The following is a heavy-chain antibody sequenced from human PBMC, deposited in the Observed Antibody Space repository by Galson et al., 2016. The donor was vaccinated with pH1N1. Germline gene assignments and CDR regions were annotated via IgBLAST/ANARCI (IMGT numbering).Heavy chain of an antibody. D-gene: IGHD4-11*01. CDR3: AKSSTVTTYRDY. Sequence: SLRLSCAASGFTFSSYAMSWVRQAPGKGLEWVSTITGNGGTTYYADSVKGRFTISRDNSKNTLYLQVNSLRAEDTAVYYCAKSSTVTTYRDYWGQGTLVTVSS. V-gene: IGHV3-23*01. J-gene: IGHJ4*02. CDR2: ITGNGGTT. CDR1: GFTFSSYA.